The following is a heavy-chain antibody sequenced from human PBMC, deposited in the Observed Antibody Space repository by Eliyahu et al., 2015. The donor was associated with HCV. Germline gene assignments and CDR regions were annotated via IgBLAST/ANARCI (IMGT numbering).Heavy chain of an antibody. J-gene: IGHJ6*03. D-gene: IGHD3-10*01. Sequence: EVQLVXSGGGLVKPGGSLXLXCAASXFTXSXXWLXWVRQAPGKGLEWIGRIKSKTDGGTTDYAAPVKGRFTISRDDSKSTLYLQMNSLKTEDTAVYYCTTGAPGGFDYYLDVWGQGTTVTVSS. CDR3: TTGAPGGFDYYLDV. CDR1: XFTXSXXW. V-gene: IGHV3-15*01. CDR2: IKSKTDGGTT.